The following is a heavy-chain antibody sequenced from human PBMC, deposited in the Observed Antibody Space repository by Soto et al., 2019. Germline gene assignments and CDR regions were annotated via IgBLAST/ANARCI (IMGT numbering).Heavy chain of an antibody. CDR3: ARGGLWYYYDSSGYRPSVYYGMDV. Sequence: PSETLSLTCAVYGGPFSGYYWSWIRQPPGKGLEWIGEINHSGSTNYNPSLKSRVTISVDTSKNQFSLKLSSVTAADTAVYYCARGGLWYYYDSSGYRPSVYYGMDVWGQGTTVTVSS. V-gene: IGHV4-34*01. D-gene: IGHD3-22*01. J-gene: IGHJ6*02. CDR1: GGPFSGYY. CDR2: INHSGST.